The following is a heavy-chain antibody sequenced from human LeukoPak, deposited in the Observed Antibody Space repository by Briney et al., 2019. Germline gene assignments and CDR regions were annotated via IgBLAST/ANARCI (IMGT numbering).Heavy chain of an antibody. V-gene: IGHV3-23*01. D-gene: IGHD3-22*01. CDR1: GFTFSSYA. CDR3: AKSSYYDSSGYYREYYFDY. CDR2: ISGSGGST. Sequence: GGSLRLSCAASGFTFSSYAMSWVRQAPGKGLEWDSAISGSGGSTYYADSVKGRFTISRDNSKNTLYLQMNSLRAEDTAVYYCAKSSYYDSSGYYREYYFDYWGQGMLVTVSS. J-gene: IGHJ4*02.